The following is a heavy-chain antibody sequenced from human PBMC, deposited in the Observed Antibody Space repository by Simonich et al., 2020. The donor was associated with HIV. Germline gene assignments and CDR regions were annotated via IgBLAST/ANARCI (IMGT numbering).Heavy chain of an antibody. Sequence: RPPPGEGLGVIGDNDDSESPNDSPSLKSRVTISLDTSKNQFSLKLSSVTAADTAVYYCARHSGYADAFDIWGQGTMITVSS. J-gene: IGHJ3*02. CDR2: NDDSESP. CDR3: ARHSGYADAFDI. V-gene: IGHV4-34*01. D-gene: IGHD5-12*01.